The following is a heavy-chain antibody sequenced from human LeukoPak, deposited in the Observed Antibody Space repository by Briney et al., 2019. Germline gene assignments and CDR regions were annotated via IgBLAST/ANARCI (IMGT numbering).Heavy chain of an antibody. Sequence: PGGSLRLSCAASGFTFSSYSMNWVRQAPGKGLEWVSSISSSSSYIYYADSVKGRFTISRDNAKNSLYLQMNSLRAEDTAVYYCARSRWLRDPLSLFDYWGQGTLVTVSS. CDR2: ISSSSSYI. CDR3: ARSRWLRDPLSLFDY. J-gene: IGHJ4*02. D-gene: IGHD5-12*01. CDR1: GFTFSSYS. V-gene: IGHV3-21*01.